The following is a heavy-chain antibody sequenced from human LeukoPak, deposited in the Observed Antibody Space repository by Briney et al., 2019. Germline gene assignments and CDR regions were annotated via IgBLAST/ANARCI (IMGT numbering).Heavy chain of an antibody. CDR2: INGGNGNT. CDR1: GYTFTSYG. V-gene: IGHV1-3*01. Sequence: GASVKVSCKTSGYTFTSYGMHWVRQAPGQSLEWMGWINGGNGNTKYSEKFQGRVTIIRDTSASTAYMELSSLRSEDTAVYYCARVFSPRGPWWNWFDPWGQGTLVTVSS. D-gene: IGHD2-8*02. J-gene: IGHJ5*02. CDR3: ARVFSPRGPWWNWFDP.